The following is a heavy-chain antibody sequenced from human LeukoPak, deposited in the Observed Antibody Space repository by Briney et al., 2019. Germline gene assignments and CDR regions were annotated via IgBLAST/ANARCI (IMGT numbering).Heavy chain of an antibody. CDR1: GGTFSSYA. CDR3: ARSYGSGSYQFY. J-gene: IGHJ4*02. V-gene: IGHV1-69*05. D-gene: IGHD3-10*01. Sequence: GASVKVSCKASGGTFSSYAMSWVRQAPGQGLEWMGRIIPIFGTANYAQKFQGRVTITTDESTSTAYMELSSLRSEDTAVYYCARSYGSGSYQFYWGQGTLVTVSS. CDR2: IIPIFGTA.